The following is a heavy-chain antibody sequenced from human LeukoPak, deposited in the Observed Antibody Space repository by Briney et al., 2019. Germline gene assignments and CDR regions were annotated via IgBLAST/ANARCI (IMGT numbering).Heavy chain of an antibody. CDR3: ARERSHVAGTPNFDY. CDR1: GYTFTSYY. Sequence: ASVKVSCKASGYTFTSYYMHWVRQAPGQGLEWMGIINPSGGSTSYAQKFQGRVTMTRDMSTSTVYMELSSLRSEDTAVYYCARERSHVAGTPNFDYWGQGTLVTVSS. D-gene: IGHD6-19*01. V-gene: IGHV1-46*01. J-gene: IGHJ4*02. CDR2: INPSGGST.